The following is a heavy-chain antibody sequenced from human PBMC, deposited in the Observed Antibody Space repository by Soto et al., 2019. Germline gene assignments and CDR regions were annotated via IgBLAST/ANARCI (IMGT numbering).Heavy chain of an antibody. D-gene: IGHD5-12*01. Sequence: QVQLVQSGAEVKKPGASVKVSCKASGYTFTSYYMHWVRQAPGQGLEWMGIINPSGGSTSYAQKCQGRVTMTRDTSTSTVYMELSSLRSEDTAVYYCARVRSYSGYDFLYYYGMDVWGQGTTVTVSS. V-gene: IGHV1-46*01. CDR2: INPSGGST. CDR1: GYTFTSYY. J-gene: IGHJ6*02. CDR3: ARVRSYSGYDFLYYYGMDV.